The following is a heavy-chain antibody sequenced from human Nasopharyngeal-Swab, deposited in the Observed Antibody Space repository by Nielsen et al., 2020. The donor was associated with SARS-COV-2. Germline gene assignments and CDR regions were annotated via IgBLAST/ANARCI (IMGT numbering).Heavy chain of an antibody. J-gene: IGHJ4*02. V-gene: IGHV2-5*02. CDR2: VHWDDEK. Sequence: WIRQPPGKALEWLALVHWDDEKRYSPSLKSRLIITKDTSKNQVVLTMTNVDPVDTATYYCARGYQLIRGFDYWGQGTLVTVSS. D-gene: IGHD2-2*01. CDR3: ARGYQLIRGFDY.